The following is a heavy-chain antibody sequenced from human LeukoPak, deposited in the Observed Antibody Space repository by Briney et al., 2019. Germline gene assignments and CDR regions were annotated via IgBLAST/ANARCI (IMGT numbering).Heavy chain of an antibody. D-gene: IGHD5-18*01. V-gene: IGHV1-69*04. Sequence: SVRVSRKASGGTFSSYAISWVRQAPGQGLEWMGRIIPILGIANYAQKFQGRVTITADKSTSTAYMELSSLRSEDTAVYYCARGVGIQLWLYNPWGQGTLVTVSS. J-gene: IGHJ5*02. CDR3: ARGVGIQLWLYNP. CDR1: GGTFSSYA. CDR2: IIPILGIA.